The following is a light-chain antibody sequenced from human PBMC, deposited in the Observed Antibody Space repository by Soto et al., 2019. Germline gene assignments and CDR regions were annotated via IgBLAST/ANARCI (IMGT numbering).Light chain of an antibody. CDR3: HQRQSWPRT. CDR1: QSISDT. V-gene: IGKV3-11*01. CDR2: LTS. J-gene: IGKJ1*01. Sequence: EIVMTQSPATLSVSPGGRATLSCRASQSISDTLAWFQQKPGQAPRLLIYLTSNRAAGIPARFSGSGSETDFTLTISDVEPEDFAVYYCHQRQSWPRTFGQGTKVDIK.